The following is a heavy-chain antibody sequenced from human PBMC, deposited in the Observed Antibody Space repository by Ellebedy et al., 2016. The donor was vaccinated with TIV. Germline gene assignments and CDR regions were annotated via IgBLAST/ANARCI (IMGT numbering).Heavy chain of an antibody. CDR1: VGTFNNSA. D-gene: IGHD3-3*01. Sequence: AASVKVSCKASVGTFNNSALSWVRQAPEQGLEWMGRIIPILGIAYYAQDFQVRVTITADRSTSTVFMELSSLTSEDTAVYYCATDGIRFLEWVYKYGLDVWGQGTTVTVSS. J-gene: IGHJ6*02. CDR3: ATDGIRFLEWVYKYGLDV. V-gene: IGHV1-69*04. CDR2: IIPILGIA.